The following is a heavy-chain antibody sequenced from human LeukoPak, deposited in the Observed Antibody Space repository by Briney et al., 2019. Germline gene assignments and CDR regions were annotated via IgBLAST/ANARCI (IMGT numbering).Heavy chain of an antibody. CDR1: GFIVSSHY. Sequence: GGSLRLSCAVSGFIVSSHYMSWVRQPPGKGLEWVSVIYHGGSTYYADSVKGRFAISRDNSKNTLYLQMNSLRAEDTAVYYCAKDPYLSPNYYYYYYMDVWGKGTTVTVSS. CDR2: IYHGGST. J-gene: IGHJ6*03. V-gene: IGHV3-53*01. CDR3: AKDPYLSPNYYYYYYMDV.